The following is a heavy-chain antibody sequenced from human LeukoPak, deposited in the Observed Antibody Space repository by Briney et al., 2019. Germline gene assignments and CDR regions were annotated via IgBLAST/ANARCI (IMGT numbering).Heavy chain of an antibody. J-gene: IGHJ4*02. CDR3: ARGKGGNFGELLNY. CDR2: MNPNSGNT. D-gene: IGHD3-10*01. CDR1: GYSFTTYD. V-gene: IGHV1-8*01. Sequence: ASVRVSCKASGYSFTTYDINWVRQATGQGLEWMGWMNPNSGNTAYAQEFQGRVTMTSDTSISTAYMELSSLRSDDTAVYYCARGKGGNFGELLNYWGQGTLVTVSS.